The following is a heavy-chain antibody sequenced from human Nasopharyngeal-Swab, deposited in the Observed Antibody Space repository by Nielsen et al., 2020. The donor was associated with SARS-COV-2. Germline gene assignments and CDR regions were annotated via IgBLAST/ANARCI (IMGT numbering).Heavy chain of an antibody. V-gene: IGHV4-4*02. CDR2: IYHSGST. CDR3: ARDPGDYASGYFDY. Sequence: WIRQPPGKGLEWIGEIYHSGSTNYNPSLKSRVTISVDKSKNQFSLKLSSVTAADTAVYYCARDPGDYASGYFDYWGQGTLVTVSS. D-gene: IGHD4-17*01. J-gene: IGHJ4*02.